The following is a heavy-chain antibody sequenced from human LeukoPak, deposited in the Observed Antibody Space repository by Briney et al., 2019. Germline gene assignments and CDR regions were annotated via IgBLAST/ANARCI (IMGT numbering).Heavy chain of an antibody. CDR1: GXSFTSYW. J-gene: IGHJ4*02. Sequence: GESLKISCQGSGXSFTSYWIGWVRQMPGKGLEWMGIIYPGDSDTTYSPSFQGQVTISVDKSTSTAYLQCSSLKASDTAIYYCARIGGRHFDYWGQGTLVTVSS. CDR3: ARIGGRHFDY. V-gene: IGHV5-51*01. CDR2: IYPGDSDT.